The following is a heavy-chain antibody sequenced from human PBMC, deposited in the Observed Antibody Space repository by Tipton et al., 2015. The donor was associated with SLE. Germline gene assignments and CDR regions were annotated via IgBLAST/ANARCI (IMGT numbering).Heavy chain of an antibody. CDR2: IIGSGGST. J-gene: IGHJ3*02. D-gene: IGHD5-18*01. Sequence: GSLRLSCAASGFTFTHYAMSWVRQAPGKGLEWVSAIIGSGGSTYEADSVKGRFTISRYNSKNTLYLQMNSLRAEDTALYYCAKVTDTAMIYDAFDIWGQGTMVTVSS. V-gene: IGHV3-23*01. CDR1: GFTFTHYA. CDR3: AKVTDTAMIYDAFDI.